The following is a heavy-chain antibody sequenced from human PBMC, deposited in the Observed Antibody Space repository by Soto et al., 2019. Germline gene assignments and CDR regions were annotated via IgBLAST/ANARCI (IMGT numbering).Heavy chain of an antibody. Sequence: PGGSLRLSCAASGFTFNSYWMHWVRQAPGKGLVWVSRISSDGSSTDYADSVKGRFTVSRVNAKNTLYLQMNSLRAEDTAVYYCARDLATANYYFALDVWGRGTTVTVSS. CDR1: GFTFNSYW. J-gene: IGHJ6*02. CDR3: ARDLATANYYFALDV. V-gene: IGHV3-74*01. CDR2: ISSDGSST. D-gene: IGHD5-18*01.